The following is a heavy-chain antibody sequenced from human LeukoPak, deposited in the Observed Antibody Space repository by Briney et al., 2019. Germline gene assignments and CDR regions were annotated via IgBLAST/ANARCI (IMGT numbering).Heavy chain of an antibody. V-gene: IGHV3-30*02. D-gene: IGHD1-1*01. CDR3: AKDTPTTGYHLDS. CDR2: IRYDGSDK. CDR1: GFTLRGYG. Sequence: GGSLRLSCAASGFTLRGYGMHWVRQAPGKGLERVAFIRYDGSDKSYADSVKGRFTISRDNSENILYLQINSLRVEDTAVYYCAKDTPTTGYHLDSWGQGTLVTVSS. J-gene: IGHJ4*02.